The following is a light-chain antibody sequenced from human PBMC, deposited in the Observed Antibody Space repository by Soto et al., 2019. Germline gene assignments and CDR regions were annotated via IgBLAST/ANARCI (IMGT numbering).Light chain of an antibody. CDR1: QSISSW. Sequence: DVRMNKSPSTLSAAVGDRVTITCRASQSISSWLAWYQQKPGKAPKLLIYDASSLESGVPSRFSGSGSGTEFTLTISSLQPDDFATYYCQQLNSFPLTFGGGTKVDIK. CDR3: QQLNSFPLT. V-gene: IGKV1-5*01. CDR2: DAS. J-gene: IGKJ4*01.